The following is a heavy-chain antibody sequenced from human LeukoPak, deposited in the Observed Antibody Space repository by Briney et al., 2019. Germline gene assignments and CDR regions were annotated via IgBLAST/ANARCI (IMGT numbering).Heavy chain of an antibody. D-gene: IGHD5-18*01. V-gene: IGHV3-30*19. CDR3: AREQVYSYGQYFDY. CDR1: GFTFRSYG. J-gene: IGHJ4*02. CDR2: ISYDGSNK. Sequence: GGSLRLSCAASGFTFRSYGMHWVRQAPGKGLEWVAVISYDGSNKYYADSVKGRFTISRDNSKNTLYLQMNSLRAEDTAVYYCAREQVYSYGQYFDYWGQGTLVTVSS.